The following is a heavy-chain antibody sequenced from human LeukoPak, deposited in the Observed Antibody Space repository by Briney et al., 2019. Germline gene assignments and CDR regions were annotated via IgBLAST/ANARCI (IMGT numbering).Heavy chain of an antibody. CDR1: GNSISSSSYY. CDR3: ARDARVQKWFGELLKTTTYYFDY. CDR2: INYYGKT. Sequence: PSETLSLTCTVSGNSISSSSYYWVWIRQPPGKGLEWIGSINYYGKTYYNPSVKSRVTISVDTSKNQFSLMVRSVTAADTAVYYCARDARVQKWFGELLKTTTYYFDYWGQGTLVTVSS. V-gene: IGHV4-39*07. D-gene: IGHD3-10*01. J-gene: IGHJ4*02.